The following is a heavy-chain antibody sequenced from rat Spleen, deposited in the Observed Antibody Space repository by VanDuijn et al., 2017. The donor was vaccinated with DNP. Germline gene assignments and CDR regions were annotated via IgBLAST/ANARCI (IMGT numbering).Heavy chain of an antibody. D-gene: IGHD1-11*01. CDR3: ARHGTTGPYWYFDF. CDR2: IWAGGST. CDR1: GFSLTSNG. Sequence: QVQLEESGPGLMQPSETLSLTCTVSGFSLTSNGVGWVRQPLGKGLVWMGTIWAGGSTNYNSAVQSRLSISRDTTKSQVFLKMNSLQPEDTGTYYCARHGTTGPYWYFDFWGPGTMVTVSS. V-gene: IGHV2-72*01. J-gene: IGHJ1*01.